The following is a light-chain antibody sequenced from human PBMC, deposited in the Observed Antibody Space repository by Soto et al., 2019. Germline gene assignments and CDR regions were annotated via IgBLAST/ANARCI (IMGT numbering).Light chain of an antibody. CDR1: QDISRS. J-gene: IGKJ2*01. V-gene: IGKV1-33*01. CDR2: DAS. CDR3: HQYADQPYT. Sequence: DIQMTQSPSSLSASGGDRVTITCQAGQDISRSLNWYQQKPGKAPKFLIYDASNLETGVPSRCSGSGSGTDFTFTISSLQPEDIAAYYCHQYADQPYTFGQGTKLEIK.